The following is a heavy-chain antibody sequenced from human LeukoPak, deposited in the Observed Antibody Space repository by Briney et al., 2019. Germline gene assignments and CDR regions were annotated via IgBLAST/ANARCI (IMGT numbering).Heavy chain of an antibody. CDR1: GFAFGTYG. Sequence: GGSLRLSCAASGFAFGTYGMHWVRQAPGKGLEWVAGISYDGSNKYYSDSVKGRFSISRDNSKSTLYLQMNSLRAEDTAVYYCAKEEIVCCTSTSCPGGYWGQGTLVTVSS. V-gene: IGHV3-30*18. J-gene: IGHJ4*02. D-gene: IGHD2-2*01. CDR2: ISYDGSNK. CDR3: AKEEIVCCTSTSCPGGY.